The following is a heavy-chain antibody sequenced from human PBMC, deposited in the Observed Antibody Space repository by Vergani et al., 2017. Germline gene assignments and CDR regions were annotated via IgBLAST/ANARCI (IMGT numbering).Heavy chain of an antibody. CDR2: LNFVTGAA. CDR3: ARSIGYCTSGSCRPYYFDL. CDR1: GYIFKNYY. Sequence: QVQLVQSGAAVKKPGALAKVSCTASGYIFKNYYMHWLRLAPGQGVQWMGILNFVTGAATSPQKFEGRITMTRYTSTATFYMDLSSLKYEDTAIYYCARSIGYCTSGSCRPYYFDLWGQGTLVTVSS. J-gene: IGHJ4*02. V-gene: IGHV1-46*02. D-gene: IGHD2-15*01.